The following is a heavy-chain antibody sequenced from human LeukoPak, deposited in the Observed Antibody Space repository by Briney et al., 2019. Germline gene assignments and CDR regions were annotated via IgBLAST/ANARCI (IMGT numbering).Heavy chain of an antibody. J-gene: IGHJ4*02. CDR3: ATVGRSVQLPAATGAYFDY. CDR1: GYTFTDYY. CDR2: INPNSGGT. Sequence: ASVKVSCKASGYTFTDYYMHWVRQAPGQGLEWLGWINPNSGGTNYPQKFLGRVTMTRDTSISTAYMGLSGLTSDDTAVYYCATVGRSVQLPAATGAYFDYWGQGTLVSVSS. V-gene: IGHV1-2*02. D-gene: IGHD1-1*01.